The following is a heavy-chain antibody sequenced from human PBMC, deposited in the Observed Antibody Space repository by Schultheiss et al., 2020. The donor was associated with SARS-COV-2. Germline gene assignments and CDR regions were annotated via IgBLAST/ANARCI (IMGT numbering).Heavy chain of an antibody. V-gene: IGHV3-23*01. J-gene: IGHJ5*02. Sequence: GGSLRLSCAASGFTFSDYYMSWVRQAPGKGLEWVSAISGTGGSTYYAESVKGRFTISRDNSKNSLYLQMNSLRAEDTAVYYCATGIAAAAGWFDPWGQGTLVTVSS. CDR3: ATGIAAAAGWFDP. D-gene: IGHD6-13*01. CDR2: ISGTGGST. CDR1: GFTFSDYY.